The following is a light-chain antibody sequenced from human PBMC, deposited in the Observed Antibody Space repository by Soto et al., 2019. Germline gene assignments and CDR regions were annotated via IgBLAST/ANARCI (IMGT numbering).Light chain of an antibody. CDR3: QQYNHYWT. Sequence: DIQMTQSPSTLSASVGDRVTITCRASQSISSWLAWYQQKPGKAPKVLIYDASSLESGVPSRFSGSGSGTEISLTISSLQPDDFATYYCQQYNHYWTFGQGTKVDI. V-gene: IGKV1-5*01. CDR2: DAS. CDR1: QSISSW. J-gene: IGKJ1*01.